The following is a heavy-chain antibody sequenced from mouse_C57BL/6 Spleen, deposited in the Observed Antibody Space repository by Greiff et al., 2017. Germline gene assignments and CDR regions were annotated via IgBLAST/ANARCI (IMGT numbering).Heavy chain of an antibody. D-gene: IGHD1-1*01. Sequence: QVQLQQPGAELVKPGASVKLSCKASGYTFTSYWMHWVKQRPGQGLEWIGMIHPNGGSTNYTEKFKSKATLTVDKSSSTAYMQLSSLTSEDSAVYYCEGSSSAMDYWGQGTSVTVSS. CDR2: IHPNGGST. CDR1: GYTFTSYW. V-gene: IGHV1-64*01. J-gene: IGHJ4*01. CDR3: EGSSSAMDY.